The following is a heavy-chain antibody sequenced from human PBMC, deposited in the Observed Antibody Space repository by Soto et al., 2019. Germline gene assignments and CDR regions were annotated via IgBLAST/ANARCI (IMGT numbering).Heavy chain of an antibody. CDR1: GYTFTAYH. CDR3: ARNMDYYYGRGSGNGHGV. Sequence: QVQLVQSGAEVKEPGDSVRVSCEASGYTFTAYHIHWVRQAPGQGLEWMGWINPKFGDTTYAQDFQGRGSMTRDRSISTVYMELSRLTSDDTAIYDCARNMDYYYGRGSGNGHGVWGQGTTVTVFS. D-gene: IGHD3-10*02. CDR2: INPKFGDT. J-gene: IGHJ6*02. V-gene: IGHV1-2*02.